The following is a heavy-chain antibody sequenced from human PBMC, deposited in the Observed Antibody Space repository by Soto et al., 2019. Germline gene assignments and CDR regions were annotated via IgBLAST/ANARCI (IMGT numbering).Heavy chain of an antibody. CDR2: INPSGGST. CDR3: ARAVWLRAPGDY. Sequence: ASVKVSCKASGYTFTSYYMHWVRQAPGQGLEWMGIINPSGGSTSYAQKFQGRVTMTRDTSTSTVYMELSSLRSEDTAVHYCARAVWLRAPGDYWGQGTLVTVSS. V-gene: IGHV1-46*01. CDR1: GYTFTSYY. J-gene: IGHJ4*02. D-gene: IGHD3-22*01.